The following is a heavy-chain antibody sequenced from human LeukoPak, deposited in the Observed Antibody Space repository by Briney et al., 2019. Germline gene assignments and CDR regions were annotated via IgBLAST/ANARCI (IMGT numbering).Heavy chain of an antibody. J-gene: IGHJ3*02. CDR1: GYSFTSYW. CDR3: GRIPAAGSLKGSFDI. V-gene: IGHV5-51*01. CDR2: IYPGDSDT. D-gene: IGHD6-13*01. Sequence: GESLKISCKGSGYSFTSYWIGWVRQMPGKGLEWMGIIYPGDSDTTYSPSFQGQVTISADKSISTAYLQWSSLKASDSAMYYCGRIPAAGSLKGSFDIWVQGTMVTVSS.